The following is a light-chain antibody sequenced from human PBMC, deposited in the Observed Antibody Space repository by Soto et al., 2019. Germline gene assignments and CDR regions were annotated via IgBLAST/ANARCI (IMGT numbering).Light chain of an antibody. CDR2: ANN. J-gene: IGLJ3*02. Sequence: QSVLTQPPSVSGTPGQRVSISCSGSRSNIGINAVDWYHKLPGTAPKVLIYANNQRPSGVPDRFSGSKSGTSASLAINGLQSDDEDHYYCAAWDDSLNGLVFGGGTKLTVL. CDR1: RSNIGINA. CDR3: AAWDDSLNGLV. V-gene: IGLV1-44*01.